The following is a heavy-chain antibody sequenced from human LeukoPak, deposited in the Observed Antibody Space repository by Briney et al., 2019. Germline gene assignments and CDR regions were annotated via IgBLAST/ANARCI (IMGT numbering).Heavy chain of an antibody. V-gene: IGHV3-11*01. J-gene: IGHJ6*02. CDR2: ISSSGSTI. Sequence: GGSLRLSCAASGFTFSDYYMTWIRQAPGKGPEWVSYISSSGSTIAYADSVKGRFTISRDNAKNSLSLHMNSLRAEDTAVYYCARGYTDLGGDYAMDVWGQGTTVTVS. CDR1: GFTFSDYY. D-gene: IGHD5-18*01. CDR3: ARGYTDLGGDYAMDV.